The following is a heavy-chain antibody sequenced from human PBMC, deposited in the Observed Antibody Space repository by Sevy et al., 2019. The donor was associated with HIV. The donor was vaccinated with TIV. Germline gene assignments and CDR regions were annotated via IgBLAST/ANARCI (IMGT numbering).Heavy chain of an antibody. J-gene: IGHJ4*02. V-gene: IGHV3-30*18. CDR3: AKAPRYCSSTSCYFDY. Sequence: GGSLRLSCAASGFTFSSYSMHWVRQAPGKGLEWVAVISYDGSNKYYADSVKGRFTISRDNSKNTLYLQMNSLRAEDTAVYYCAKAPRYCSSTSCYFDYWGQGTLVTVSS. CDR2: ISYDGSNK. CDR1: GFTFSSYS. D-gene: IGHD2-2*01.